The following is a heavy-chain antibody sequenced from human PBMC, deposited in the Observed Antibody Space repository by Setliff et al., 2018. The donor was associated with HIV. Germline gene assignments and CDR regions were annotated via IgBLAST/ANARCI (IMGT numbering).Heavy chain of an antibody. V-gene: IGHV1-18*01. CDR2: ISAYNGNT. D-gene: IGHD3-22*01. J-gene: IGHJ6*02. CDR1: GYTFTSYD. CDR3: AREIGDYYDSSGYYPPTDYYYGMDV. Sequence: GASVKVSCKASGYTFTSYDISWVRQAPGQGLEWMGWISAYNGNTNYAQKLQGRVTMTTDTSTSTAYMELWSLRSDDTAVYYCAREIGDYYDSSGYYPPTDYYYGMDVWGQGTTVTVSS.